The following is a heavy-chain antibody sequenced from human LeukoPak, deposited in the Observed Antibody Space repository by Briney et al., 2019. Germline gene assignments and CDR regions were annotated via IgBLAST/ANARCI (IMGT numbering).Heavy chain of an antibody. Sequence: PGGSLRLSCAASGFTVSSNYMTWVRQAPGQGLEWVSVIYFGGTTYYADSVKGRFTISRDNSKNTVYLQMNSLRVEDTAVYYCARWDGVYVYWGQGTLVTVSS. CDR1: GFTVSSNY. V-gene: IGHV3-53*01. CDR2: IYFGGTT. D-gene: IGHD5/OR15-5a*01. CDR3: ARWDGVYVY. J-gene: IGHJ4*02.